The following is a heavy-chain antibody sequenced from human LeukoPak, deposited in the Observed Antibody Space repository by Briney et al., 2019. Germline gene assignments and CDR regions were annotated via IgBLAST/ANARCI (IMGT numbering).Heavy chain of an antibody. V-gene: IGHV4-61*01. CDR1: GGSVSSGSYY. Sequence: SETLSLICTVSGGSVSSGSYYWSWIRQPPGKGLEWIGYIYYSGSTNYNPSLKSRVTISVDTSKNQFSLKLSSVTAADTAVYYCAREYGPAAMFDYWGQGTLVTVSS. D-gene: IGHD2-2*01. CDR3: AREYGPAAMFDY. J-gene: IGHJ4*02. CDR2: IYYSGST.